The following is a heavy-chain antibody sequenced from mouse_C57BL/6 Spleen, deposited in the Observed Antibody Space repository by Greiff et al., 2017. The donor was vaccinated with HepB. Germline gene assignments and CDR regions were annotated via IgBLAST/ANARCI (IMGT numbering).Heavy chain of an antibody. D-gene: IGHD1-1*01. CDR3: ARFTTVVDY. J-gene: IGHJ2*01. V-gene: IGHV1-50*01. Sequence: QVQLQQPGAELVKPGASVKLSCKASGYTFTSYWMQWVKQRPGQGLEWIGEIDPSDSYTNYNQKFKGKATLTVDTSSSTAYMQLSILTSEDSAVYYCARFTTVVDYWGQGTTLTVSS. CDR1: GYTFTSYW. CDR2: IDPSDSYT.